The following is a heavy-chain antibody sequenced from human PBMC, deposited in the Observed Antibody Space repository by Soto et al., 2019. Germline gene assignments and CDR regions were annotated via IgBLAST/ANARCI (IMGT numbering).Heavy chain of an antibody. Sequence: ASVKVSCKASGYTFTSYGISWVRQAPGQGLEWMGWISAYNGNTNYAQKLQGRVTMTTDTSTSTAYMELRSLRSDDTAVYYCARDPMTKVTNPTLFDYWGQGTLVTVSS. D-gene: IGHD4-17*01. J-gene: IGHJ4*02. CDR2: ISAYNGNT. V-gene: IGHV1-18*04. CDR1: GYTFTSYG. CDR3: ARDPMTKVTNPTLFDY.